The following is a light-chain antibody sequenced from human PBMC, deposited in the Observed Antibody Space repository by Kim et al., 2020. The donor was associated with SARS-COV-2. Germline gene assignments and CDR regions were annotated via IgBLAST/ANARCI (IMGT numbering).Light chain of an antibody. CDR1: SLRSYY. J-gene: IGLJ3*02. CDR2: GKN. V-gene: IGLV3-19*01. Sequence: ALGQTVRITCQGDSLRSYYASWYQQKSGQAPVLVIYGKNNRPSGIPDRFSASRSGNTASLTITGAQAEDEADYYCNSRDSSGNHWVFGGGTKLTVL. CDR3: NSRDSSGNHWV.